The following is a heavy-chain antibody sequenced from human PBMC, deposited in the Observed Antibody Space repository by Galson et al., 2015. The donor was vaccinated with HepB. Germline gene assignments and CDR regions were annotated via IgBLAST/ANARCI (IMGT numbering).Heavy chain of an antibody. D-gene: IGHD4-17*01. V-gene: IGHV5-10-1*01. CDR1: GYIFTNYW. CDR2: IDPSDSYP. J-gene: IGHJ4*02. CDR3: ARHAHGDYENFDS. Sequence: QSGAEVKEPGESLRISCKGSGYIFTNYWIIWVRQMPGKGLEWMGRIDPSDSYPNYSPSFQGHVTISADKSISTAYLQWSSLKASDTAMYYCARHAHGDYENFDSWGQGTLVTVSS.